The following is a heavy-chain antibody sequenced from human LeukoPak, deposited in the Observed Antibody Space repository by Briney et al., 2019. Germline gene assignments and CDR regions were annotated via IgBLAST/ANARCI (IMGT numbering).Heavy chain of an antibody. CDR3: AKEAASSGSWPDY. D-gene: IGHD6-19*01. CDR1: GFTFSNYA. V-gene: IGHV3-23*01. Sequence: GGSLRLSCAASGFTFSNYAMSWVRQAPGKGLEWVSVVSGSGGSTYYADSVKGRFTISRDNSKNALYLQMNSLRAEDTAVYYCAKEAASSGSWPDYWGQGTLVTVSS. J-gene: IGHJ4*02. CDR2: VSGSGGST.